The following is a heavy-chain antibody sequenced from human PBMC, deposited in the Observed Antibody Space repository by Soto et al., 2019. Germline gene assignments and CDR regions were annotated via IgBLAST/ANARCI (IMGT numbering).Heavy chain of an antibody. J-gene: IGHJ5*01. D-gene: IGHD5-12*01. V-gene: IGHV4-31*03. CDR3: ARGYSRPDWFDS. CDR1: GGYISSAGSF. Sequence: QVQLQESGPGLMKPSQTLSLTCTVSGGYISSAGSFWGWVRQHPGKGLEWIGYMSHLETTHYNSSLKSRVTISIDTSKNPFSLNLGSVTAADTAVYYCARGYSRPDWFDSWGPGTLVIVSS. CDR2: MSHLETT.